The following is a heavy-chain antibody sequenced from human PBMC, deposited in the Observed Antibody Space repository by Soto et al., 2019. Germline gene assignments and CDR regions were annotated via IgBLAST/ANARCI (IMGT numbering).Heavy chain of an antibody. D-gene: IGHD5-12*01. CDR2: IIPVFGRP. CDR1: GGTFSSFS. CDR3: AREASGYAL. V-gene: IGHV1-69*13. J-gene: IGHJ1*01. Sequence: ASVKVSCKASGGTFSSFSISWVRQAPGQGLEWMGGIIPVFGRPNYAQRFRGRLTITADESTYTSYMELIDLTSEDTAVYYCAREASGYALWGQGTQVTVSS.